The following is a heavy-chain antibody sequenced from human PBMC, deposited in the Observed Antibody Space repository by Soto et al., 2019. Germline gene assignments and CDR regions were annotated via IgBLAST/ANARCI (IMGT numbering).Heavy chain of an antibody. J-gene: IGHJ5*02. D-gene: IGHD4-17*01. CDR2: ISYDGSNK. Sequence: QVQLVESGGGVVQPGRSLRLSCAASGFTFSSYAMHWVRQAPGKGLEWVAVISYDGSNKYYADSVKGRFTISRDNSKNTLYLQMNSLRAEETAVYYCARDQATVTTSRFDPWGQGTLVTVSS. CDR1: GFTFSSYA. CDR3: ARDQATVTTSRFDP. V-gene: IGHV3-30-3*01.